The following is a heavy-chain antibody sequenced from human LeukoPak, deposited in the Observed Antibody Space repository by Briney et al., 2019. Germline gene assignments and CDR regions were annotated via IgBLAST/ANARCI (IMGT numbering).Heavy chain of an antibody. Sequence: PGASLRLSCAASGFTFSSYAMTWVHQAPGKGLEWVSTISGSGGSTYSADSVKGRFTISRDNSKNTLYLQMSSLRAEDTAVYYCAKDGSSSWYYYYYGMDVWGQGTTVTVSS. CDR1: GFTFSSYA. D-gene: IGHD6-13*01. V-gene: IGHV3-23*01. CDR2: ISGSGGST. J-gene: IGHJ6*02. CDR3: AKDGSSSWYYYYYGMDV.